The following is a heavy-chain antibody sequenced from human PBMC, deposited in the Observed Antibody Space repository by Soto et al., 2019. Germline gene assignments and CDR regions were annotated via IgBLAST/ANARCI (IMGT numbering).Heavy chain of an antibody. CDR3: ARAPRRDGYNYVY. Sequence: QVQLVQCGAEVKKPVSSVRVSCQASGGTFSSYAISWVRQSPGQGLAWMGGIIRSFGTAHYAQKLQGRVTITADESTSTAYMELSSLRSEDPAVYYCARAPRRDGYNYVYWGQGTMVTVSS. D-gene: IGHD1-1*01. CDR2: IIRSFGTA. J-gene: IGHJ4*02. V-gene: IGHV1-69*01. CDR1: GGTFSSYA.